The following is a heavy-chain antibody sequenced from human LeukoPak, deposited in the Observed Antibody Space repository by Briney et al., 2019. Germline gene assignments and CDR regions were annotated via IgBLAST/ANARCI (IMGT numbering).Heavy chain of an antibody. Sequence: GGSLRLSCAASGFTFDDYAMHWVRQAPGKGLEWVSGISWNSGGIGYADSVKGRFTISRDNSKNTLYLQMNSLRPEDTAVYYCAKDRHPARTDGYYFEHWGQGTLVTVSS. CDR1: GFTFDDYA. J-gene: IGHJ4*02. CDR3: AKDRHPARTDGYYFEH. CDR2: ISWNSGGI. D-gene: IGHD5-24*01. V-gene: IGHV3-9*01.